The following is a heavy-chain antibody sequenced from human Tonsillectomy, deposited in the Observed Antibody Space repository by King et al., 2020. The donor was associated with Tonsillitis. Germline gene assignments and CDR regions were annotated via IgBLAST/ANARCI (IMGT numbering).Heavy chain of an antibody. CDR1: GFSLSTRGVS. V-gene: IGHV2-5*01. D-gene: IGHD3-16*01. J-gene: IGHJ4*02. CDR2: IFWNDDK. Sequence: ITLKESGPTLVKPTQTRTLTCTFSGFSLSTRGVSVGWIRQPPGKALEWLALIFWNDDKRYRPSLKNNLTITKDTSKNQVVLTMTNVDPVDTDTYYCAHSFPGGPPHYFDYWGQGTLVTVSS. CDR3: AHSFPGGPPHYFDY.